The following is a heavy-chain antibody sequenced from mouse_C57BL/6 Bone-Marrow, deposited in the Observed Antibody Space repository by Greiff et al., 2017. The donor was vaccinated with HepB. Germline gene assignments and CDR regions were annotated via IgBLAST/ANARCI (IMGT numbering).Heavy chain of an antibody. V-gene: IGHV5-17*01. CDR3: ARPVIRAWFAY. Sequence: EVQLVESGGGLVKPGGSLKLSCAASGFTFSDYGMHWVRQAPEKGLEWVAYISSGSSTTYYADTVKGRFTISRDNAKNTLFLQMTSLRSEDTAMYYCARPVIRAWFAYWGQGTRVTVSA. J-gene: IGHJ3*01. CDR2: ISSGSSTT. D-gene: IGHD2-4*01. CDR1: GFTFSDYG.